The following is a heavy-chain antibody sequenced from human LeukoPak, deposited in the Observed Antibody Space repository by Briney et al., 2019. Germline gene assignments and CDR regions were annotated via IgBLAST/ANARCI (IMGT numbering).Heavy chain of an antibody. CDR1: GYTFTSYD. CDR2: MNPNSGNT. V-gene: IGHV1-8*03. Sequence: ASVKVSCKASGYTFTSYDINWVRQATGQGLEWMGWMNPNSGNTGYAQKFQGRVTITRNTSISTAYMELSSLRSEDTAVYYCARGARYCSSTSCYRYYFDYWGQGTLVTVS. D-gene: IGHD2-2*01. CDR3: ARGARYCSSTSCYRYYFDY. J-gene: IGHJ4*02.